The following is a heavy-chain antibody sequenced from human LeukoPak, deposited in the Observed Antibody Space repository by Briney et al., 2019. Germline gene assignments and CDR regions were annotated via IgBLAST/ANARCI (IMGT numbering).Heavy chain of an antibody. CDR3: AIEGCSSTSCSSRAAFDV. CDR2: ISSSSSNK. CDR1: GFTFSGYY. J-gene: IGHJ3*01. D-gene: IGHD2-2*01. Sequence: PGGSLRLSCAASGFTFSGYYMGWIRQAPGKGLEWVSYISSSSSNKNYADSVKGRFTISRDNAKNSLYLQMNSLRAEDTAVYYCAIEGCSSTSCSSRAAFDVWGEGPMVTVP. V-gene: IGHV3-11*06.